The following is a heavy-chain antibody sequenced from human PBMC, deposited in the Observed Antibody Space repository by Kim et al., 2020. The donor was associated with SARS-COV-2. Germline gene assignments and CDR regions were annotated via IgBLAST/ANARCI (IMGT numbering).Heavy chain of an antibody. D-gene: IGHD2-8*01. Sequence: ASVKVSCKASGYTFTKYGVHWVRQAPGKSLEWMGWVNAGNGDTHYSPKFQDRVTITRDTSATTAYMELSSLRSEDTAAYYCARPSFCADGICPYYDYWGQGTLVTVSS. V-gene: IGHV1-3*01. CDR1: GYTFTKYG. J-gene: IGHJ4*02. CDR3: ARPSFCADGICPYYDY. CDR2: VNAGNGDT.